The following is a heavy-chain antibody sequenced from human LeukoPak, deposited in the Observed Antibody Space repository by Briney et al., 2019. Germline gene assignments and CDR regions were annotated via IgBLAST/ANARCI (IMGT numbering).Heavy chain of an antibody. Sequence: GGSLRLSCAASGLTFSDYFMSWIRQAPGKGLEWVSYTSSGGGTRYYADSVKGRFTISRDNAKNSLYLQMNSLRAEDTAVYYCARDRGVPFNWFDPWGQGTLVTVSS. CDR1: GLTFSDYF. CDR3: ARDRGVPFNWFDP. D-gene: IGHD3-16*01. J-gene: IGHJ5*02. V-gene: IGHV3-11*04. CDR2: TSSGGGTR.